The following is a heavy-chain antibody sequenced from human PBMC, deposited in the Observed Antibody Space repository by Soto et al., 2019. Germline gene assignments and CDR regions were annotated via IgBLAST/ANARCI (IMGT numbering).Heavy chain of an antibody. CDR1: GFTVSSNY. J-gene: IGHJ6*02. CDR3: ARPATSTGIAAAGTRGYYYGMDV. D-gene: IGHD6-13*01. Sequence: PGGSLRLSCAASGFTVSSNYMSWVRQAPGKGLEWVSVIYSGGSTYYADSVKGRFTISRHNSKNTLYLQMNSLRAEDTAVYYCARPATSTGIAAAGTRGYYYGMDVWGQGTTVTVSS. V-gene: IGHV3-53*04. CDR2: IYSGGST.